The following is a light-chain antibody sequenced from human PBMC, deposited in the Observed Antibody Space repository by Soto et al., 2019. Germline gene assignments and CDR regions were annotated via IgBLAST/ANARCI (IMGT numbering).Light chain of an antibody. CDR2: WAS. CDR1: QSVLYSSNNKNY. Sequence: DIVMTQSPDSLAVSLGERATINCKSSQSVLYSSNNKNYLAWYQQKPGQPPKLLIFWASSRKSGVPDRFSVSGSGTDFTLTISSLQDEDVAVYYCQQYYSTPRTFGQGTKLEIK. CDR3: QQYYSTPRT. V-gene: IGKV4-1*01. J-gene: IGKJ1*01.